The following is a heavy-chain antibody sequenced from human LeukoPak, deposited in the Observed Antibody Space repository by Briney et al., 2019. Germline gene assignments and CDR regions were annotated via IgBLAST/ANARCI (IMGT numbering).Heavy chain of an antibody. D-gene: IGHD4/OR15-4a*01. CDR2: ISDNGGGT. J-gene: IGHJ4*02. CDR3: AKESGALGAPLYDY. Sequence: GGSLRLSCVASGFIFRNYAMSWVRQAPGEGLEWVSGISDNGGGTYYADSLKGRFTISRDNSENMLYLQMNSLRAEDTAVYYCAKESGALGAPLYDYWGRGILVTASS. V-gene: IGHV3-23*01. CDR1: GFIFRNYA.